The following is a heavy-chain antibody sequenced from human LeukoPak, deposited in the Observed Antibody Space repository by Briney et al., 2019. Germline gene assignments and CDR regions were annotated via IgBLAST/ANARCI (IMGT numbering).Heavy chain of an antibody. V-gene: IGHV4-30-4*08. J-gene: IGHJ4*02. CDR3: ARLRLEAFDY. CDR1: GASISSGDYY. Sequence: SQTLSLTCTVSGASISSGDYYWSWIRPPPGKGLEWIGYIYYSGSTYYNPSLKSRVTISVDTSKNQFSLKLSSVTAADTAVYYCARLRLEAFDYWGQGTLVTVSS. CDR2: IYYSGST.